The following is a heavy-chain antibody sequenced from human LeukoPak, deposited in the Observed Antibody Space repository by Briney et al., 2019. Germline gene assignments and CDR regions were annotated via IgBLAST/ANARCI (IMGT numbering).Heavy chain of an antibody. CDR1: GGSITSSLSY. CDR3: ARGRGSGWYDY. J-gene: IGHJ4*02. V-gene: IGHV4-39*01. Sequence: PSETLSLTCSVSGGSITSSLSYCGWARQPPGGGLEWIGSVYYSGSTYCSPSLKSRVTISVDTSKNQFSLKLSTVTAADTAVYYCARGRGSGWYDYWGQGTLVTVPS. CDR2: VYYSGST. D-gene: IGHD6-19*01.